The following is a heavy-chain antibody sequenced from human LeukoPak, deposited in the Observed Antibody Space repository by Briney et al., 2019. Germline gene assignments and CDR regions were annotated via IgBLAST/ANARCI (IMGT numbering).Heavy chain of an antibody. J-gene: IGHJ4*02. CDR3: ASGDSVNYHHDY. CDR2: ISGDNVNT. CDR1: GYIFINYG. Sequence: GASVKVSCKTSGYIFINYGITWVRQAPGQGLEYVGWISGDNVNTYYTQKLQGRVTLTTDTSTSTAYMELRSLSFDDTAVYYCASGDSVNYHHDYWGQGTLVTVSS. V-gene: IGHV1-18*01. D-gene: IGHD1-26*01.